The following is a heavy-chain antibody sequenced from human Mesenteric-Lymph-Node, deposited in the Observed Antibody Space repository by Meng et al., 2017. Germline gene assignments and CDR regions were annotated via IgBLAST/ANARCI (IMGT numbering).Heavy chain of an antibody. CDR1: GGSISSGGYY. D-gene: IGHD3-10*01. J-gene: IGHJ5*02. Sequence: QLQPQEAGPGLVKPSETLSLTCTVSGGSISSGGYYWSWIRQHPGKGLEWIGYIHSSGSTYYNPSLRSRLTISVDTSKNQFSLKLSSVTAADTAVYYCARASYGSGSPLGESWFDPWGQGTLVTVSS. V-gene: IGHV4-31*03. CDR2: IHSSGST. CDR3: ARASYGSGSPLGESWFDP.